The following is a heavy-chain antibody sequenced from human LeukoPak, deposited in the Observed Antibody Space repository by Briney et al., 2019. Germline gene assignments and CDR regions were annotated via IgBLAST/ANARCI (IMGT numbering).Heavy chain of an antibody. D-gene: IGHD3-10*01. V-gene: IGHV3-48*04. CDR1: GFTFSSSTFGSYT. Sequence: GGSLRLSCATSGFTFSSSTFGSYTMNWVRQAPGKGLEWVSYISSSGSTLYYADSVKGRFTISRDNAKNSLYLQMNSLRAEDTAVYYCARKRGGRPVDYWGQGTLVTVSS. CDR2: ISSSGSTL. CDR3: ARKRGGRPVDY. J-gene: IGHJ4*02.